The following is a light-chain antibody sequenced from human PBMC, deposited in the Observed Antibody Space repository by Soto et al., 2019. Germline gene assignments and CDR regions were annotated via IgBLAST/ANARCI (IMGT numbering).Light chain of an antibody. CDR2: SVS. V-gene: IGLV2-14*01. CDR3: CSYTTSTTYV. J-gene: IGLJ1*01. CDR1: SSDIGAYDH. Sequence: QSALTQPASVSGSPGQSITISCSGTSSDIGAYDHVAWFQQFPGKTPKLVIYSVSNRPSGVSYRFSGSKSGNTASLTISGLQADDEADYYCCSYTTSTTYVFGTGTKLTVL.